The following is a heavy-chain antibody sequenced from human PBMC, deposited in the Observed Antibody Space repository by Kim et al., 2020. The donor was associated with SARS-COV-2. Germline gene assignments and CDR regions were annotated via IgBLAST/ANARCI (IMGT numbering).Heavy chain of an antibody. J-gene: IGHJ5*02. CDR3: ARDFPKLTIFGVGPPYNWFDP. Sequence: SETLSLTCTVSGGSISSSSYYWGWIRQPPGKGLEWIGSIYYSGSTYYNPSLKSRVTISVDTSKNQFSLKLSSVTAADTAVYYCARDFPKLTIFGVGPPYNWFDPWGQGTLVTVSS. CDR2: IYYSGST. D-gene: IGHD3-3*01. V-gene: IGHV4-39*07. CDR1: GGSISSSSYY.